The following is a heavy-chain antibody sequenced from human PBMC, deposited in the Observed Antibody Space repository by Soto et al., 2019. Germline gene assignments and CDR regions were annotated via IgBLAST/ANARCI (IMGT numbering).Heavy chain of an antibody. J-gene: IGHJ4*02. CDR2: ISTYNGNT. D-gene: IGHD3-10*01. CDR1: GYTFTSYS. V-gene: IGHV1-18*01. CDR3: AREMVRGVGSDY. Sequence: QVQLVQSGAEVKKPGASVKVSCKASGYTFTSYSISWVRQAPGQGLEWMGWISTYNGNTKYALKLQGRVTMTTDTSTSAAYMELRSLRSDDTAVFYCAREMVRGVGSDYWGQGTLVTVSS.